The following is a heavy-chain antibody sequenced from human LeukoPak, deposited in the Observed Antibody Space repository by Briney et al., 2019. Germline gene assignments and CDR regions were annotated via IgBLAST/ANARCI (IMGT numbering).Heavy chain of an antibody. CDR2: IDTYSGKT. CDR1: GYTFTGYY. D-gene: IGHD6-13*01. J-gene: IGHJ5*02. CDR3: ARDRGIAEAGSFDP. V-gene: IGHV1-18*04. Sequence: GASVKVSFKASGYTFTGYYIHWVRQAPGQGLEWMGWIDTYSGKTNYAQKFQGRVTMTSDTSTSTAYMELRSLRSDDTAVYYCARDRGIAEAGSFDPWGQGTLVTVSS.